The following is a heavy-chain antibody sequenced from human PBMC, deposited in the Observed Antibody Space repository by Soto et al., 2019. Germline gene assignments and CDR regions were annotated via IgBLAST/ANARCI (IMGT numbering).Heavy chain of an antibody. CDR1: GFTFSNYW. CDR3: ARDRSGSLAY. V-gene: IGHV3-7*04. J-gene: IGHJ4*02. D-gene: IGHD1-26*01. CDR2: IKQDESEK. Sequence: EVQLVESGGGLVQPGGSLRLSCAASGFTFSNYWMAWVRQAPGKGLEWVANIKQDESEKYYVDSVKGRFAISRDNAKNSLYLQMNSLRAEDTALYYCARDRSGSLAYWGQGTLVTVSS.